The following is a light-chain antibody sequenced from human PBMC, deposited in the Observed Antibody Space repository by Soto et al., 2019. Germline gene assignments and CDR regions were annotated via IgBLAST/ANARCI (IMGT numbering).Light chain of an antibody. CDR2: GAS. Sequence: EIVMTQSPATLSVSPGERATLSCRASQSVSSNLAWYQQKPGQAPRLLIYGASTRATGIPARFSGSGSGTEVTITITSLQSEDFAIYYCQQYNNWPPFNFGPGTKVYIQ. CDR1: QSVSSN. J-gene: IGKJ3*01. V-gene: IGKV3-15*01. CDR3: QQYNNWPPFN.